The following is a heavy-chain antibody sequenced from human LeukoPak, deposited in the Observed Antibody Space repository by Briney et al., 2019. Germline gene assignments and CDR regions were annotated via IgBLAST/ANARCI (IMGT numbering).Heavy chain of an antibody. Sequence: ASVKVSCKASGYTFTGYYMHWVRQAPGQELEWMGWINPNSGGTNYAQKFQGRVTMTRDTSIRTAYMELSRLRSDDTAVYYCARGLSVVVPAANLYWGQGTLVTVSS. CDR1: GYTFTGYY. V-gene: IGHV1-2*02. J-gene: IGHJ4*02. D-gene: IGHD2-2*01. CDR3: ARGLSVVVPAANLY. CDR2: INPNSGGT.